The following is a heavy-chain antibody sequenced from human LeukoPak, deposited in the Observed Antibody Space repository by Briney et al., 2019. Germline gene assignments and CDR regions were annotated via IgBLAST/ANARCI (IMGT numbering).Heavy chain of an antibody. CDR3: AKDLTGSLFDIFDY. V-gene: IGHV3-9*01. D-gene: IGHD3-9*01. J-gene: IGHJ4*02. CDR2: ISWNSGSI. CDR1: GFTFDDYA. Sequence: GRSLRLSCAASGFTFDDYAMHWVRHAPGEGLEWVSGISWNSGSIGYAGSVKGRFTISRDNAKNSLYLQMNSLRAEDTALYYCAKDLTGSLFDIFDYWGQGTLVTVSS.